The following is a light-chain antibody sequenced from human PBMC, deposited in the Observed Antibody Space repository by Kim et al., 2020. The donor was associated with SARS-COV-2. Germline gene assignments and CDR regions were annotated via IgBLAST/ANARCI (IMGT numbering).Light chain of an antibody. CDR2: DVN. CDR3: SSYTSLRTVL. Sequence: GQSINISCTGTSTDIGSFTYVCWYQQYPGRAPKLIIHDVNERPSGVSNRFSASKSGNTASLTISGLQAEDVADYFSSSYTSLRTVLFGGGTQLTFL. V-gene: IGLV2-14*04. CDR1: STDIGSFTY. J-gene: IGLJ2*01.